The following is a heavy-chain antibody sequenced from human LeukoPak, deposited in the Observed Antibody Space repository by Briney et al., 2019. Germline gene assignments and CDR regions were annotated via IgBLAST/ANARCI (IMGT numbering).Heavy chain of an antibody. D-gene: IGHD6-19*01. CDR2: IYSGGST. J-gene: IGHJ4*02. CDR1: GFTVSSNY. CDR3: ARGGAVAGTDYFDY. V-gene: IGHV3-53*01. Sequence: GGSLRLSCAASGFTVSSNYMSWVRQAPGKGLEWVSVIYSGGSTYYADSVKGRFTISRDNAKNSLYLQMNSLRAEDTAVYYCARGGAVAGTDYFDYWGQGTLVTVSS.